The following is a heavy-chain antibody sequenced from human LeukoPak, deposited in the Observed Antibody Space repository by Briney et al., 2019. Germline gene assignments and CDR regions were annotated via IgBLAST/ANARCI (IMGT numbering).Heavy chain of an antibody. CDR1: GFTFSSYS. J-gene: IGHJ6*02. Sequence: GGSLRLSCAASGFTFSSYSMNWVRQAPGKGLEWVSYISSSSGTIYYADSVKGRFTISRDSSKNTLYLQMNSLRAEDTAVYYCAKAYLYDSSGYPTRYYYGMDVWGQGTTVTVSS. D-gene: IGHD3-22*01. CDR3: AKAYLYDSSGYPTRYYYGMDV. V-gene: IGHV3-48*01. CDR2: ISSSSGTI.